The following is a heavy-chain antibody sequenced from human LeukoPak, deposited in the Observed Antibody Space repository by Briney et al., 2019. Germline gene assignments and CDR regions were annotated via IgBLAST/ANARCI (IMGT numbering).Heavy chain of an antibody. CDR2: MCGSCGST. D-gene: IGHD3-22*01. CDR3: AKAPSYYDSSGYFDY. J-gene: IGHJ4*02. Sequence: AGSLSLSCAASGFTISSYAMCWVRQGPGKGLEWVSAMCGSCGSTYYADSVKGRFTISRDNSKNTLYLQMNSLRAEDTAVYYCAKAPSYYDSSGYFDYWGQGTLVTVSS. V-gene: IGHV3-23*01. CDR1: GFTISSYA.